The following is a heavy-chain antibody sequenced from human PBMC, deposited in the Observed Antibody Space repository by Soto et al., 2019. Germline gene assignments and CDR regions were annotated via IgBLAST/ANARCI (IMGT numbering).Heavy chain of an antibody. J-gene: IGHJ6*02. D-gene: IGHD3-10*01. CDR3: ARVCPYGSGSYYYGMDV. CDR1: GGSISSGGYY. CDR2: IYYSGST. V-gene: IGHV4-31*03. Sequence: SETLSLTCTVSGGSISSGGYYWSWIRQHPGKGLEWIGYIYYSGSTYYNPSLKSRVTISVDTSKNQSSLKLSSVTAADTAVYYCARVCPYGSGSYYYGMDVWGQGTTVTVSS.